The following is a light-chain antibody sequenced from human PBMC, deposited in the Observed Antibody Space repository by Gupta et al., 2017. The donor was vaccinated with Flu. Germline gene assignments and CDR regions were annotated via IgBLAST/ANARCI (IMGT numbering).Light chain of an antibody. J-gene: IGKJ1*01. CDR2: DAS. V-gene: IGKV3-11*01. CDR3: QQRSRWPPWT. Sequence: ERATLSCSASQSVDSSLDWYQQRPGHAPRLLIYDASNRAAGIPARFSGSGSGTDFTLTINSLEPEDFALYYCQQRSRWPPWTFGQGTRVEI. CDR1: QSVDSS.